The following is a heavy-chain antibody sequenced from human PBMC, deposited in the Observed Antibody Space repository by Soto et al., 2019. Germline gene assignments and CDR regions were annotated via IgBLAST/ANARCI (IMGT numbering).Heavy chain of an antibody. J-gene: IGHJ4*02. V-gene: IGHV4-30-2*01. D-gene: IGHD5-12*01. CDR3: ARGGGYDPFDY. CDR2: ISHLEST. Sequence: SETLSLTCTLSGASISYGGYSWSWIRQPPGKGLEWIGYISHLESTFYNPSFQSRLTLSIDRSENQFSLKLASMTAADTAVYYCARGGGYDPFDYWGQGTLVTVSS. CDR1: GASISYGGYS.